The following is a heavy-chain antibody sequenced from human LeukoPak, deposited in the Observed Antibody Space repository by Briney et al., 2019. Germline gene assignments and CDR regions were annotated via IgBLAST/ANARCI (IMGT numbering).Heavy chain of an antibody. Sequence: PGGSLRLSCAASGFTFSSYAMHWVRQAPGKGLEWVAVISYDGSNKYYADSVKGRFTISRDNSKNTLYLQMNSLRAEDTAVYYCAREMTTGTTNYGMDVWGQGTTVTVSS. CDR2: ISYDGSNK. V-gene: IGHV3-30-3*01. CDR1: GFTFSSYA. J-gene: IGHJ6*02. CDR3: AREMTTGTTNYGMDV. D-gene: IGHD4-11*01.